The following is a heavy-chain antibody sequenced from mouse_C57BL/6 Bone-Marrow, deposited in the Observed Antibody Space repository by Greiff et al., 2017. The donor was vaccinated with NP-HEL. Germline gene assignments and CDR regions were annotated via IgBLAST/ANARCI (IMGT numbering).Heavy chain of an antibody. D-gene: IGHD1-1*01. CDR3: AREDYGSTYYYAMDY. CDR1: GYTFTSYG. CDR2: IYPRSGNT. V-gene: IGHV1-81*01. J-gene: IGHJ4*01. Sequence: QVQLKQSGAELARPGASVKLSCKASGYTFTSYGISWVKQRTGQGLEWIGEIYPRSGNTYYNEKFKGKATLTADKSSSTAYMELRSLTSEDSAVYFCAREDYGSTYYYAMDYWGQGTSVTVSS.